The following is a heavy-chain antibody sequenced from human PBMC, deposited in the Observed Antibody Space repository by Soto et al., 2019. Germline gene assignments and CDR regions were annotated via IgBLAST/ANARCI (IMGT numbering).Heavy chain of an antibody. CDR2: IWYDGSNK. CDR1: GSTFSSYG. V-gene: IGHV3-33*01. J-gene: IGHJ5*02. Sequence: QVQLVESGGGVVQPGRSLRLSCAASGSTFSSYGMHWVRQAPGKGLEWVAVIWYDGSNKYYADSVKGRFTISRDNSKNTLYLQMNSLRAEDTAVYYCARDNPAGWYSSSYNWFDPWGQGTLVTVSS. D-gene: IGHD6-6*01. CDR3: ARDNPAGWYSSSYNWFDP.